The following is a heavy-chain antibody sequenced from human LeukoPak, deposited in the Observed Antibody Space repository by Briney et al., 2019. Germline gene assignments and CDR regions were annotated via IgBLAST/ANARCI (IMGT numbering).Heavy chain of an antibody. J-gene: IGHJ1*01. CDR2: MNPNSGNT. V-gene: IGHV1-8*01. Sequence: ASVKVSCKASGYTFTSYDINWVRQATGQGLEWMGWMNPNSGNTGYAQKFQGRVTMTRNTSISTAYMELSSLRSEDTAVYYCTRSEFLFYVWEYFQHWGQGTLVTVSS. CDR3: TRSEFLFYVWEYFQH. CDR1: GYTFTSYD. D-gene: IGHD3-16*01.